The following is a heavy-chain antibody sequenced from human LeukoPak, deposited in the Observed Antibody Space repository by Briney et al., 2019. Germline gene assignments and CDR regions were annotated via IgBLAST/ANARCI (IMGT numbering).Heavy chain of an antibody. V-gene: IGHV6-1*01. D-gene: IGHD5/OR15-5a*01. Sequence: NWVRQAPGQGLEWMGRTYYRTKWYNDYAASVKSRITINPDTSKNQFSLQLNSVTPVDTAVYYCAAIVSTIWYWGQGTLVTVSS. CDR3: AAIVSTIWY. J-gene: IGHJ4*02. CDR2: TYYRTKWYN.